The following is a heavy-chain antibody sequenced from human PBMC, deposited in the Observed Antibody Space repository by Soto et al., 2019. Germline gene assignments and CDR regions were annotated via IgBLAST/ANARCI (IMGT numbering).Heavy chain of an antibody. Sequence: SETLSLTCAVYGGSFSGYYWSWIRQPPGKGLEWIGEINHSGSTNYNPSLKSRVTISVDTSKNQFSLKLSSVTAADTAVYYCARGSPVLFTTMVRAGEGNYYNYMDVWGKGTTVTVSS. CDR3: ARGSPVLFTTMVRAGEGNYYNYMDV. V-gene: IGHV4-34*01. J-gene: IGHJ6*03. D-gene: IGHD3-10*01. CDR2: INHSGST. CDR1: GGSFSGYY.